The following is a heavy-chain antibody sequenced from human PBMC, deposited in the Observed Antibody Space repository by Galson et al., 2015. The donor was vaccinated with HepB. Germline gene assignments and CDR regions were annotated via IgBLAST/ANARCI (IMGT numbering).Heavy chain of an antibody. CDR2: IYHRGNT. V-gene: IGHV4-39*02. CDR1: GDSISNSNYY. D-gene: IGHD3/OR15-3a*01. Sequence: ETLSLTCTVSGDSISNSNYYWAWIRQPPGKGLEWIATIYHRGNTYYNPSLQHRVTISIDTSRNEFYLKVNSVTAADTALYYCAGDRYSHNLDAEYWGQGTLVTVSS. J-gene: IGHJ4*02. CDR3: AGDRYSHNLDAEY.